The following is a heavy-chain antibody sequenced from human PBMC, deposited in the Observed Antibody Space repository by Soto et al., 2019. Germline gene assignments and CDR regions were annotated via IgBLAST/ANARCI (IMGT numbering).Heavy chain of an antibody. CDR2: IYYSGST. D-gene: IGHD6-19*01. V-gene: IGHV4-30-4*01. CDR3: ARDTLPIAVAGYYYFGMDV. J-gene: IGHJ6*02. Sequence: PSETLSLTGTVSGGSISSGDYYWGGIRQPPGKGLEWIGYIYYSGSTYYNPSLKSRVTISVDTSKNQFSLKLSSVTAADTAVYYCARDTLPIAVAGYYYFGMDVWGQETTVTISS. CDR1: GGSISSGDYY.